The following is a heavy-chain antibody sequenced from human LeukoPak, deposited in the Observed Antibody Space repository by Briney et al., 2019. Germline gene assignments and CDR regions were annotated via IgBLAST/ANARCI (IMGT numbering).Heavy chain of an antibody. Sequence: PGGSLRLSCAASGITFSSYAMSWVRQAPGKGLEWVSVISGSGGSTNYADSVKGRFTISRDNSKNTLYLQMNSLRAEDTAVYYCAKDPAAMAHWCFDLWGRGTLVTVCS. CDR3: AKDPAAMAHWCFDL. J-gene: IGHJ2*01. CDR2: ISGSGGST. D-gene: IGHD5-18*01. V-gene: IGHV3-23*01. CDR1: GITFSSYA.